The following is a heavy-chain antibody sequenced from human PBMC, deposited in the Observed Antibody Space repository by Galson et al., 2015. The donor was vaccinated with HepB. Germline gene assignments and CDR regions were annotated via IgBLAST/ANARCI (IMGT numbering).Heavy chain of an antibody. CDR2: IYTGGST. CDR1: GFTVNNNY. V-gene: IGHV3-53*01. CDR3: ARDRYCTTTSCYGEFDY. Sequence: SLRLSCAASGFTVNNNYMTWVRQAPGKGLEWVSVIYTGGSTYYADSVKGRFTISRDNSKNTLYLQMNSLRAEDTAVYCCARDRYCTTTSCYGEFDYWGQGTLVTVSS. J-gene: IGHJ4*02. D-gene: IGHD2-2*01.